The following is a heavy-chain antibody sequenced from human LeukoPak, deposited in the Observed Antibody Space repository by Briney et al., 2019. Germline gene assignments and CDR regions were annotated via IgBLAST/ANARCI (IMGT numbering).Heavy chain of an antibody. V-gene: IGHV3-74*01. Sequence: GRSLRLSCAATGFTFSSYWMHWVRQAPGKGLVWVSRINSDGSSTRYADSVKGRFTISRDNAKNTLYLQMNSLRAEDTAVYYCARDPQFSPEEAFDIWGQGTMVTVSS. CDR2: INSDGSST. CDR3: ARDPQFSPEEAFDI. CDR1: GFTFSSYW. J-gene: IGHJ3*02.